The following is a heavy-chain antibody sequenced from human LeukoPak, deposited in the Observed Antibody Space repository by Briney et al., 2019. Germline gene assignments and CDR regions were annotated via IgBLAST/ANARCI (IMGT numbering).Heavy chain of an antibody. CDR2: FDPEDGET. D-gene: IGHD5-24*01. Sequence: ASVKVSCKVSGYTLTEFSMHWVRQAPGKGLEWMGGFDPEDGETIYAQELQGRVTMTRDTSTDTAYMELSSLRSEDTAVYYCARDVEMATIGGIDYWGQGTLVTVSS. V-gene: IGHV1-24*01. CDR1: GYTLTEFS. J-gene: IGHJ4*02. CDR3: ARDVEMATIGGIDY.